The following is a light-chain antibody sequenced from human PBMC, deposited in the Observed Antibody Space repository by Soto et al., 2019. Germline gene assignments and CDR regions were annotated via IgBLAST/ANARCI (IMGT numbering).Light chain of an antibody. CDR3: QQSYNSTQT. CDR1: QTIMTY. Sequence: DLQSTQSPSSRSSSVVYEFPITGRASQTIMTYLNWYQLKPGKTTRLLIYAASSLQSGATSRFSGSGSGTDFTLNISSLQPEDFATYSCQQSYNSTQTVARGTKVDI. V-gene: IGKV1-39*01. J-gene: IGKJ1*01. CDR2: AAS.